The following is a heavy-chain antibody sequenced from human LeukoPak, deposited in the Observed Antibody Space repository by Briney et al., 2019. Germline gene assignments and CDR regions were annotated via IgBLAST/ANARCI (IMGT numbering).Heavy chain of an antibody. Sequence: AGGSLRLSRAASGFTFSNAWMSWVRQAPGKGLEWVGRIKSKTDGGTTDYAAHVKSRFTISRDDSKNTLYLQMNSLKTEDTAVYYCTTGGSSWSYYYYGMDVWGQGTTVTVSS. CDR2: IKSKTDGGTT. CDR3: TTGGSSWSYYYYGMDV. CDR1: GFTFSNAW. D-gene: IGHD6-13*01. J-gene: IGHJ6*02. V-gene: IGHV3-15*01.